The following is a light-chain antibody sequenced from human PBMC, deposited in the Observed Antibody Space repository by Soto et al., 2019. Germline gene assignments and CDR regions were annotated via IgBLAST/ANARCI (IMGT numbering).Light chain of an antibody. CDR3: QSSDSSLSGSVV. J-gene: IGLJ2*01. CDR2: DNT. CDR1: SSNIGAGFD. Sequence: QSALTQPPSVSGARGQRVTISCTGTSSNIGAGFDVHWYQKLPGTAPKLLIFDNTNRPSGVPDRFSASRSGTSASLAITGLQAGDEADYFCQSSDSSLSGSVVFGGGTKLTVL. V-gene: IGLV1-40*01.